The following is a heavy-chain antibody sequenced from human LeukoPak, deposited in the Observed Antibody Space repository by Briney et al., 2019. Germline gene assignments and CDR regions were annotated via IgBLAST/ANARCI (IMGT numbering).Heavy chain of an antibody. CDR3: AKDRYSNYAY. CDR1: GFTFSSYG. Sequence: GGSLRFSCAASGFTFSSYGMHWVRQAPGKGLEWVAFIRYDGSNKYYADSVKGRFTISRDNSKNTLYLQMNSLRVEDTAVYYCAKDRYSNYAYWGQGTLVTVSS. J-gene: IGHJ4*02. D-gene: IGHD4-11*01. V-gene: IGHV3-30*02. CDR2: IRYDGSNK.